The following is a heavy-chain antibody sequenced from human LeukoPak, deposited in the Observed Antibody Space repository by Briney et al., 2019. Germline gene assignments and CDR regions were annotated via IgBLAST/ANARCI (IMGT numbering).Heavy chain of an antibody. Sequence: GGSLRLSCAASGFTFSSYAMHWVRQATGKGLEWVAVISYDGSNKYYADSVKGRFTISRDNSKNTLYLQMNSLRAEDTAVYYCARVGYCSSTSCYGLDYFDYWGQGTLVTVSS. J-gene: IGHJ4*02. CDR2: ISYDGSNK. V-gene: IGHV3-30-3*01. CDR1: GFTFSSYA. D-gene: IGHD2-2*01. CDR3: ARVGYCSSTSCYGLDYFDY.